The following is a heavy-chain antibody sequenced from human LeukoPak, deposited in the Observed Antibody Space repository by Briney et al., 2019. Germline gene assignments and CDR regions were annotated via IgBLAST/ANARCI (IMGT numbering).Heavy chain of an antibody. CDR1: GFTFSSYW. V-gene: IGHV3-7*01. J-gene: IGHJ4*02. CDR2: IKQDGSER. D-gene: IGHD3-22*01. Sequence: GGSLRLSCAASGFTFSSYWMSWVRQAPGKGPEWVANIKQDGSERYYVDSVKGRFTISRDNAKNSLYLQMNRLRAEDTAVYYCATYDNSGYYFDFDYWGQGTLVTVSS. CDR3: ATYDNSGYYFDFDY.